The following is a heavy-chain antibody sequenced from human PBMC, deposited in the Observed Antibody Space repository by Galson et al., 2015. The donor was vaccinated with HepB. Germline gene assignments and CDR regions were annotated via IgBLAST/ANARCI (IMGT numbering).Heavy chain of an antibody. CDR1: GFTFSSYS. D-gene: IGHD6-13*01. Sequence: SLRLSCAASGFTFSSYSMNWVRQAPGKGLEWVSSISSSSSYIYYADSVKGRFTISRDNAKNSLYLQMYSLRAEDTAVYYCARDFMPWQQRPEYFQHWGQGTLVTVSS. J-gene: IGHJ1*01. CDR3: ARDFMPWQQRPEYFQH. CDR2: ISSSSSYI. V-gene: IGHV3-21*01.